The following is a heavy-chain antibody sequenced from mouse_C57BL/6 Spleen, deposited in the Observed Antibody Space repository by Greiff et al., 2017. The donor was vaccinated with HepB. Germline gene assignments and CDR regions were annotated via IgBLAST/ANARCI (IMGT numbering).Heavy chain of an antibody. Sequence: QVQLQQPGAELVRPGTSVKLSCKASGYTFTSYWMHWVKQRPGQGLEWIGVIDPSDSYTNYNQKFKGKATLTVDTSSSTAYMQLSSLTSEDSAVYYCARDIWVDSNYKYFDVWGTGTTVTVSS. D-gene: IGHD2-5*01. CDR3: ARDIWVDSNYKYFDV. V-gene: IGHV1-59*01. J-gene: IGHJ1*03. CDR1: GYTFTSYW. CDR2: IDPSDSYT.